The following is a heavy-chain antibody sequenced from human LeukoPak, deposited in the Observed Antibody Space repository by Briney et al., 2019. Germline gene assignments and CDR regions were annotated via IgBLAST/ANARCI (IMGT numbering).Heavy chain of an antibody. Sequence: PGGSPRLSCAASGFTFSSYWMSWVRQAPGKGLEWVAYIKQDVTEKYYVDSVKGRFSISRDNAKNSLYLQMNSLRAEDTAVYYCARDGRPRQEKPDDWFDPWGQGTLVTVSS. CDR1: GFTFSSYW. D-gene: IGHD1-1*01. J-gene: IGHJ5*02. V-gene: IGHV3-7*01. CDR3: ARDGRPRQEKPDDWFDP. CDR2: IKQDVTEK.